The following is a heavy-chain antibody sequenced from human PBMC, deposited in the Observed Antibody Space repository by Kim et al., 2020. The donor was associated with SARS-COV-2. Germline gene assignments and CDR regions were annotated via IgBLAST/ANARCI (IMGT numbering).Heavy chain of an antibody. D-gene: IGHD5-12*01. V-gene: IGHV3-30*18. J-gene: IGHJ6*01. Sequence: GGSLRLSCAASGFTFSSYGMHWVRQAPGKGLEWVAVISYDGSNKYYADSVKGRFTISRDNSKNTLYLQMNSLRAEDTAVYYCAKNRDGYKRSYYYCGMNVWGRGSTLSVSS. CDR1: GFTFSSYG. CDR2: ISYDGSNK. CDR3: AKNRDGYKRSYYYCGMNV.